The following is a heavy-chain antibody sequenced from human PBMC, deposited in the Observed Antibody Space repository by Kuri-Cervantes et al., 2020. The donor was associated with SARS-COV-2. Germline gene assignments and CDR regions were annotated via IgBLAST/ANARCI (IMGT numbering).Heavy chain of an antibody. CDR1: GFTFSSYG. CDR2: IWYGGSNK. D-gene: IGHD6-19*01. CDR3: ARVKQWLERAAFDT. Sequence: GGSLRLSCAASGFTFSSYGMHWARQAQGKGLEWVAVIWYGGSNKYYADSVKGRFTISRDNSKNTLYLQMNSLIAEDTAVYYCARVKQWLERAAFDTWGQGTMVTVSS. V-gene: IGHV3-33*08. J-gene: IGHJ3*02.